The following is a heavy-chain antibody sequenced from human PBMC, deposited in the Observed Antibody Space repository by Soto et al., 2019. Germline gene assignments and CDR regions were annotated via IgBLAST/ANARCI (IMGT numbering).Heavy chain of an antibody. CDR1: GGSVSSDGYY. CDR3: ARLDCVSTSCHFDF. V-gene: IGHV4-61*08. Sequence: SETLSLTCTVSGGSVSSDGYYWSWIRQPPRKGLEWIGYIYYSGSSNHNPSLRSRVTMSVDTAKNRFSLKLSSMTAADTAVYYCARLDCVSTSCHFDFWGPGTLVTVSS. CDR2: IYYSGSS. J-gene: IGHJ4*02. D-gene: IGHD2-2*01.